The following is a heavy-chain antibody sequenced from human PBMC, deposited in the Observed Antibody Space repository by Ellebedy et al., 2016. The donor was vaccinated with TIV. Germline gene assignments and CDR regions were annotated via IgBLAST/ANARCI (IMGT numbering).Heavy chain of an antibody. D-gene: IGHD2-2*01. V-gene: IGHV4-38-2*02. Sequence: SETLSLTCTVSGYSISSGYYWGWIRPPPGKGLEWIGSISRSGSTYYNPSLKSRVTISVDKSKNQFSLKLSSVTAADTAVYYCARDSTSVRFDPWGQGTLVTVSS. CDR1: GYSISSGYY. CDR2: ISRSGST. J-gene: IGHJ5*02. CDR3: ARDSTSVRFDP.